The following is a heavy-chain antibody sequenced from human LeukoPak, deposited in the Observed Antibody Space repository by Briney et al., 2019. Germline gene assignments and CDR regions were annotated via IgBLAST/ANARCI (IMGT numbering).Heavy chain of an antibody. CDR2: VSDISRHI. D-gene: IGHD1-14*01. CDR3: VRNLYTASSEGGPVYDGFDI. V-gene: IGHV3-21*01. Sequence: PGGSLRLSCAASGFTFNSFSMNWVRQAPGKGLEWVSSVSDISRHIFYSDSVRGRFTISRDNADNSVYLQMNSLRAEDTAVYFCVRNLYTASSEGGPVYDGFDIWGQGTMVTVSS. CDR1: GFTFNSFS. J-gene: IGHJ3*02.